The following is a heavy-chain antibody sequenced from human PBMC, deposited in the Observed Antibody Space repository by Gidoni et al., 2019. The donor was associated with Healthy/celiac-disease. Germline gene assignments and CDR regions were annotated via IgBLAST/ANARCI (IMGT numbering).Heavy chain of an antibody. V-gene: IGHV2-70*01. CDR2: IDWDDDK. CDR1: GFSLSTSGMC. J-gene: IGHJ6*03. D-gene: IGHD6-13*01. CDR3: ARSIAGYYYYYYMDV. Sequence: QVTLRESGPALVKPTQTLTLTCTLSGFSLSTSGMCVSWIRQPPGKALEWRALIDWDDDKYYSTSLKTRLTISKDTSKNQVVLTMTNMDPGDTATYYCARSIAGYYYYYYMDVWGKGTTVTVSS.